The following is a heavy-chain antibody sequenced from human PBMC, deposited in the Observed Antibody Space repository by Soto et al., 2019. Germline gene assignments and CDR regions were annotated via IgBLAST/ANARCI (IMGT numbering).Heavy chain of an antibody. D-gene: IGHD2-2*01. Sequence: EVQLVETGGGLVQPGGSLRLSCAASGFTFSDHYMDWVRQAPGKGLEWVGRTRNKANSYTTEYAASVKGSFTISRDDSDNSLYRQMISLKTEDTAVDYCVRCRLVADRDFDYWGQGSLVTVSS. CDR2: TRNKANSYTT. CDR3: VRCRLVADRDFDY. V-gene: IGHV3-72*01. CDR1: GFTFSDHY. J-gene: IGHJ4*02.